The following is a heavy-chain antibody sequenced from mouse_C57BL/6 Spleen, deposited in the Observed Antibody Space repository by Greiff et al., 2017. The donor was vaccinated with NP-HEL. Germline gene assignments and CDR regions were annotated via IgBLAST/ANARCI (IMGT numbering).Heavy chain of an antibody. J-gene: IGHJ3*01. CDR1: GFTFSDYG. CDR2: ISSGSSTI. CDR3: ASPYYGSSSAWFAY. V-gene: IGHV5-17*01. D-gene: IGHD1-1*01. Sequence: EVQLVESGGGLVKPGGSLKLSCAASGFTFSDYGMHWVRQAPEKGLEWVAYISSGSSTIYYADTVKGRFTISRDNAKNTLFLQMTSLRSEDTAMYYCASPYYGSSSAWFAYWGQGTLVTVSA.